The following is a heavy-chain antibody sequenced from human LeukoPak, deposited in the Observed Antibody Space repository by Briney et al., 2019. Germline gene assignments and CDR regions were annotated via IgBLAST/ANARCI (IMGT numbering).Heavy chain of an antibody. CDR2: IYYSGST. CDR1: GGSISSYY. V-gene: IGHV4-59*12. Sequence: SETLSLTCTVSGGSISSYYWSWIRQPPGKGLEWIGYIYYSGSTYYNPSLKSRVTISVDRSKNQFSLKLSSVTAADTAVYYCARAAADCSSTSCYLWYFDLWGRGTLVTVSS. D-gene: IGHD2-2*01. CDR3: ARAAADCSSTSCYLWYFDL. J-gene: IGHJ2*01.